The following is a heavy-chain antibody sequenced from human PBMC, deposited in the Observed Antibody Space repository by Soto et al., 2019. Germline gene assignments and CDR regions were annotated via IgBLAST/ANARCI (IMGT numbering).Heavy chain of an antibody. CDR3: AKKDIVLMVYAALLDY. CDR1: GFTFSSYA. Sequence: LRLSCAASGFTFSSYAMSWVRQAPGKGLEWVSAISGSGGSTYYADSVKGRFTISRDNSKNTLYLQMNSLRAEDTAVYYCAKKDIVLMVYAALLDYWGQGTLVTVSS. D-gene: IGHD2-8*01. CDR2: ISGSGGST. V-gene: IGHV3-23*01. J-gene: IGHJ4*02.